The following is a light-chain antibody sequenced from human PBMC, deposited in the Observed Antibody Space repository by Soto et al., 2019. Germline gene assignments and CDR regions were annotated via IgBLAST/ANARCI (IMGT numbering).Light chain of an antibody. CDR1: QNVGSDY. CDR3: QQYAYSPIT. CDR2: DAS. Sequence: EIVLTQSPGTLSLSPGERATLSCRASQNVGSDYLAWFQQQPGQAPRLLIHDASSRATGIPDRFSGIGAGTDFTLTISRLEPEEFAVYYCQQYAYSPITFGQGTRLEIK. J-gene: IGKJ5*01. V-gene: IGKV3-20*01.